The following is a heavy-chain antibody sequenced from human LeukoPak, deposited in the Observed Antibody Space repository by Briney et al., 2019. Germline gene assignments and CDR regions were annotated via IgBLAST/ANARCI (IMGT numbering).Heavy chain of an antibody. CDR2: IDSGGST. V-gene: IGHV3-66*01. Sequence: SGGSLRLSCAASGFTFSDYYMSWIRQAPGKGLEWVSVIDSGGSTYYADSVKGRFTISRDTSKNTVYLQMNSLRAEDTAVYYCARVSAGHWGQGTLVTVSS. D-gene: IGHD6-13*01. CDR1: GFTFSDYY. CDR3: ARVSAGH. J-gene: IGHJ4*02.